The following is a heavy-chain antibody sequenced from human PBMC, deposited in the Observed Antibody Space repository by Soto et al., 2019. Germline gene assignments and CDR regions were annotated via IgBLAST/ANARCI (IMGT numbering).Heavy chain of an antibody. D-gene: IGHD2-21*02. CDR2: IGASGDIT. Sequence: GGSLRLSCAASGFSFTNFAMSWVRQPPGKGLEWVAGIGASGDITWYADSVKGRLSISRDNSKNTLYLQLNSLRFEDTAVYYCARDDFSDRGDDDFDYWGPGTLVTVSS. V-gene: IGHV3-23*01. CDR1: GFSFTNFA. J-gene: IGHJ4*02. CDR3: ARDDFSDRGDDDFDY.